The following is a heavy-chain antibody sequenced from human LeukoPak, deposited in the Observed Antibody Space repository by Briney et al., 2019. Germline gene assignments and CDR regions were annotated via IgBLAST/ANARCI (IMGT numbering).Heavy chain of an antibody. D-gene: IGHD6-19*01. V-gene: IGHV4-59*08. CDR1: GGSISAYY. CDR2: IYYSGRT. CDR3: TRGTDIKVAGNY. J-gene: IGHJ4*02. Sequence: SETVSLTCIVYGGSISAYYWNWMRPAPGMGLVWIGYIYYSGRTNYNRSFRSRVTISLDTAKNQFSLKLSSVTAADTAVYYCTRGTDIKVAGNYWGQGTLVTVSS.